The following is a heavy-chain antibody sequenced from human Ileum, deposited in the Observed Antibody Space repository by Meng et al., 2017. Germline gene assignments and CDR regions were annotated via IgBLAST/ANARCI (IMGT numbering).Heavy chain of an antibody. CDR2: IYGDSSRT. D-gene: IGHD7-27*01. J-gene: IGHJ4*02. Sequence: GGPLRLPCAGSGFRFEEYAMHWVRQVPGKGLEWVSGIYGDSSRTGYADSVKGRFTISRDNPKNSLYLQMNSLRAEDTALYYCAKDKAGDLDCWGQGTLVTVSS. CDR3: AKDKAGDLDC. CDR1: GFRFEEYA. V-gene: IGHV3-9*01.